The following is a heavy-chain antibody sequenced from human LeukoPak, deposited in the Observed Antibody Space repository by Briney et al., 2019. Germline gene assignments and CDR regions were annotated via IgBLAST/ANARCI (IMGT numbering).Heavy chain of an antibody. D-gene: IGHD3-10*01. V-gene: IGHV1-46*01. Sequence: ASVKVSCKASEYTFTSYYMHWVRQAPGQGLEWMGIINPSGGSTSYAQKFQGRVTITADKSTSTAYMELSSLRSEDTAVYYCAKTSMVRGVTLDPWGQGTLVTVSS. J-gene: IGHJ5*02. CDR3: AKTSMVRGVTLDP. CDR2: INPSGGST. CDR1: EYTFTSYY.